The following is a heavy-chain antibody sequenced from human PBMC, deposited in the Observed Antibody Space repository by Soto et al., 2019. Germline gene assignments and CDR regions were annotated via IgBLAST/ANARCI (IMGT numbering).Heavy chain of an antibody. CDR1: RFTFSSYG. Sequence: LRLSCAASRFTFSSYGMHWVRQAPGKGLEWVAVISYDGSNKYYADSVKGRFTISRDNSKNTLYLQMNSLRAEDTAVYYCAKDRTGNWNDYYYYGMDVWGQRTTVTVSS. J-gene: IGHJ6*02. CDR3: AKDRTGNWNDYYYYGMDV. V-gene: IGHV3-30*18. D-gene: IGHD1-1*01. CDR2: ISYDGSNK.